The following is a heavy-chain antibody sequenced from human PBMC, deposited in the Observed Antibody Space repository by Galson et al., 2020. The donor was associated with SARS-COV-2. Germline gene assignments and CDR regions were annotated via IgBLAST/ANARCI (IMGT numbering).Heavy chain of an antibody. J-gene: IGHJ4*02. CDR3: ARQPGSTAAFDD. CDR1: SDSINAYF. CDR2: VFHTGTT. V-gene: IGHV4-59*01. D-gene: IGHD2-21*02. Sequence: SETLSLTCNVPSDSINAYFWSWIRQFPGKGLEWIAYVFHTGTTKYNPSLQSRVTISVDTSSNKLSLDLTSVTAADTAIYYCARQPGSTAAFDDWGQGALVTVSS.